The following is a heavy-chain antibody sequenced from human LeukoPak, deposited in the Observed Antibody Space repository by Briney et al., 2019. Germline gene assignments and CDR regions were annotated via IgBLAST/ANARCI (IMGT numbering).Heavy chain of an antibody. Sequence: SETQFLTCAVYGGSFSGYYWSWIRQPPGKGLEWIGEINHSGSTNYNPSLKSRVTISVDTSKNQFSLKLSSVTAADTAVYYCARGRGGKYKWGQGTLVTVSS. V-gene: IGHV4-34*01. CDR3: ARGRGGKYK. CDR1: GGSFSGYY. CDR2: INHSGST. D-gene: IGHD4-23*01. J-gene: IGHJ4*02.